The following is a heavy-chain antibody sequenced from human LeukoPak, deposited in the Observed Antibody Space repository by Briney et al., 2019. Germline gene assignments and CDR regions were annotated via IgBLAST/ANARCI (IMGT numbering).Heavy chain of an antibody. V-gene: IGHV3-48*01. Sequence: GGSLRLSCAASGFTFSSYSMNWVRQAPGKGLEWVSYISSSSSTIYYADSVKGRFTISRDNAKNSLYLQMNSLRAEDTAVYYCARVYCSGGSCYPYFGYWGQGTLVTVSS. CDR3: ARVYCSGGSCYPYFGY. CDR1: GFTFSSYS. J-gene: IGHJ4*02. D-gene: IGHD2-15*01. CDR2: ISSSSSTI.